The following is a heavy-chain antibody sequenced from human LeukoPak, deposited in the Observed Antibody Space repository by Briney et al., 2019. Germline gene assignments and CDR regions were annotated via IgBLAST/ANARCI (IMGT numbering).Heavy chain of an antibody. CDR3: AKDEFVASNFTGAFDI. CDR2: ISWNSGSI. Sequence: GRSLRLSCAASGFTFDDYAMHWVRQAPGKGLEWVSGISWNSGSIGYADSVKGRFTISRDNAKNSLYLQMNSLRAEDMALYYCAKDEFVASNFTGAFDIWGQGTMVTVSS. CDR1: GFTFDDYA. D-gene: IGHD2-8*02. J-gene: IGHJ3*02. V-gene: IGHV3-9*03.